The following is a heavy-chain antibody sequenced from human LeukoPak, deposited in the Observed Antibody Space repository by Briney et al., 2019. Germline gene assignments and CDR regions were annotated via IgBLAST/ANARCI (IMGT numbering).Heavy chain of an antibody. CDR1: GYTFSSYD. D-gene: IGHD6-6*01. CDR2: MNPNSGNT. CDR3: ARLPKYSRPLDY. J-gene: IGHJ4*02. V-gene: IGHV1-8*02. Sequence: GASVKVSCKASGYTFSSYDINWVRQATGQGLEWMGWMNPNSGNTAYAQKFQDRVTMSRDTSISTAYMELSSLRSEDTAVYYCARLPKYSRPLDYWGQGTLVTVSS.